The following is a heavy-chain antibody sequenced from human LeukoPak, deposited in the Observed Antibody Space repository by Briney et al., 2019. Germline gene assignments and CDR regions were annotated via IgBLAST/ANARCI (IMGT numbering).Heavy chain of an antibody. CDR3: ARVGPVLRFLEFDP. CDR1: GYTFTRYY. J-gene: IGHJ5*02. V-gene: IGHV1-2*02. D-gene: IGHD3-3*01. CDR2: INPNSGGT. Sequence: GASVSVSYTPSGYTFTRYYMHWVRQAPGQGLEWMGWINPNSGGTNYAQKFQGRVTMTRDTSISTAYMELSRLRSDDTAVYYCARVGPVLRFLEFDPWGQGTLVTVSS.